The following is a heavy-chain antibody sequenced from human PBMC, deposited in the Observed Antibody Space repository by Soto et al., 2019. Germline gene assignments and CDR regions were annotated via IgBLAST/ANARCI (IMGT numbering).Heavy chain of an antibody. J-gene: IGHJ3*02. CDR3: VRPVGLTTVVSPAALDI. CDR2: IHLVDSDA. V-gene: IGHV5-51*01. Sequence: PGESLKISCKGSVNSFSNYWIGWVRQTPGKGLEWMGIIHLVDSDARYSPSFQGQVTISADKSILTAYLQWSSLRASDTALYYCVRPVGLTTVVSPAALDIWGQGTMVTVSS. CDR1: VNSFSNYW. D-gene: IGHD4-17*01.